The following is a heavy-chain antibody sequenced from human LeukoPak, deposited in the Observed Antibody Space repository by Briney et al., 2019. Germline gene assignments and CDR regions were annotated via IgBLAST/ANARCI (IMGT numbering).Heavy chain of an antibody. J-gene: IGHJ3*02. CDR3: ARGSSEAGAFDI. CDR2: IYYSGST. CDR1: GGSISSYY. V-gene: IGHV4-59*01. Sequence: SETLSLTCTVSGGSISSYYWSWIRQPPVKGLEWIGYIYYSGSTNYNPSLKSRVTISVDTSKNQFSLKLSSVNAADTAVYYCARGSSEAGAFDIWGQGTMVTVSS. D-gene: IGHD3-22*01.